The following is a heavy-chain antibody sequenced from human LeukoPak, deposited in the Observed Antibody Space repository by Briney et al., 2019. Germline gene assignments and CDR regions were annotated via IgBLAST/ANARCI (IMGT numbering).Heavy chain of an antibody. Sequence: ASVKVSCKASGYTFTSYGISWVRQAPEQGLEWMGWISAYNGNTNYAQKLQGRVTMTRNTSISTAYMELSSLRSEDTAVYYCARGLTMVRGVIVGRPLNYWGQGTLVTVSS. CDR3: ARGLTMVRGVIVGRPLNY. J-gene: IGHJ4*02. D-gene: IGHD3-10*01. V-gene: IGHV1-18*01. CDR1: GYTFTSYG. CDR2: ISAYNGNT.